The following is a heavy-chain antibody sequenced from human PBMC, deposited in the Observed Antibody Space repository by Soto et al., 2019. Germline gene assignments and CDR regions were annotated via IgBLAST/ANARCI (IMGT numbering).Heavy chain of an antibody. Sequence: SLRLSCAACGFTFSNYWMRWVRQAPGTGLEWVADIKSHASAKNYVDSVRGRFTISRDNAANSLYLQMNSLRVEDTAVYYCARGGWYPFDMGGQGTMVTVSS. J-gene: IGHJ3*02. V-gene: IGHV3-7*01. CDR1: GFTFSNYW. CDR3: ARGGWYPFDM. CDR2: IKSHASAK. D-gene: IGHD6-19*01.